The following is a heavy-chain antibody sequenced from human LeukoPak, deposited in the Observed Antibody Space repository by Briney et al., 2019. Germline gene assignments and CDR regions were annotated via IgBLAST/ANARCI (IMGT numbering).Heavy chain of an antibody. Sequence: SETLSLTCTVSGGSISSYYWSWIRQSPGKGLEWIGYIYYSGSTNYNPSLKSRVTISVDTSKNQFSLKLSSVTAADTAVYYCATYSSGWYPFDYWGQGTLVTVSS. CDR3: ATYSSGWYPFDY. D-gene: IGHD6-19*01. V-gene: IGHV4-59*12. J-gene: IGHJ4*02. CDR1: GGSISSYY. CDR2: IYYSGST.